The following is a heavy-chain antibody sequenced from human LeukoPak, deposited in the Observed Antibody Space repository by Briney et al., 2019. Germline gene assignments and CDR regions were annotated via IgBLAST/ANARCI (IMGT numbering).Heavy chain of an antibody. J-gene: IGHJ4*02. CDR2: IHSNSGGT. Sequence: ASVKVPCKASGYTFTEHYMHWVRQAPGQGLEWMGEIHSNSGGTRYAQRFQGRVTMTRDTSISTVYMELSSLTPDDSAVYYCARDPPSDPSVSFDYWGRDPWSPSRQ. D-gene: IGHD5-24*01. CDR1: GYTFTEHY. V-gene: IGHV1-2*02. CDR3: ARDPPSDPSVSFDY.